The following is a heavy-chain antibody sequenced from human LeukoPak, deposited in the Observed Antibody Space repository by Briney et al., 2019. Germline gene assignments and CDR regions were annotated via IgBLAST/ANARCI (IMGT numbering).Heavy chain of an antibody. V-gene: IGHV4-39*01. J-gene: IGHJ1*01. CDR2: VYYSGTS. Sequence: SDTLSLTCTVSGGSIRNSNYYWGWIRQPPGKGLEWIGSVYYSGTSYYNPSLKSRVTISVDTSKNQVSLRLTSVTAADTAIYFCMRTAEVGYYPTWGRGTLVTVSS. D-gene: IGHD3-22*01. CDR1: GGSIRNSNYY. CDR3: MRTAEVGYYPT.